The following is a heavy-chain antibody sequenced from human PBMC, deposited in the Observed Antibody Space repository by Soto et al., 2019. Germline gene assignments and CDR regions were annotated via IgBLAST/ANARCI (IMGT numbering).Heavy chain of an antibody. CDR1: GFTFEDYA. CDR2: ISWNSGSI. CDR3: VKGNGFLEWLYFDY. Sequence: PGGSLRLSCAASGFTFEDYAMHWVRQAPGKGLEWVSGISWNSGSIGYADSVKGRFTISRDNAKNSLYLQMNSLRAEDTALYYCVKGNGFLEWLYFDYWGQGTLVTVSS. V-gene: IGHV3-9*01. J-gene: IGHJ4*02. D-gene: IGHD3-3*01.